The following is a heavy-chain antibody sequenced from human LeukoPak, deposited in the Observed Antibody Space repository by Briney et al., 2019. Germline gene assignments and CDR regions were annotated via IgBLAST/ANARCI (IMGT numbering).Heavy chain of an antibody. Sequence: GGSLRLSCAASGFTFSSYAMSWVRQAPGKGLEWVSAISGSGGSTYYADSVKGRFTISRDNSKNTLYLQMNGLRAEDTAVYYCAKATTYNWNYNPTPFGCWGQGTLVTVSS. D-gene: IGHD1-7*01. J-gene: IGHJ4*02. CDR1: GFTFSSYA. V-gene: IGHV3-23*01. CDR3: AKATTYNWNYNPTPFGC. CDR2: ISGSGGST.